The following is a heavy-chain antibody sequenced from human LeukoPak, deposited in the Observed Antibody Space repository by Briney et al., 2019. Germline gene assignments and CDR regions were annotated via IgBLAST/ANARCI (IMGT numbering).Heavy chain of an antibody. D-gene: IGHD6-13*01. Sequence: SGGSLRLSCAASGFTFSSYWMSWVRQAPGKGLGWVAFIRYDGSNKYYADSVKGRFTISRDNSKNTLYLQMNSLRAEDTAVYYCAKDSRGKAAAGTRPLDYWGQGTLVTVSS. CDR2: IRYDGSNK. CDR1: GFTFSSYW. V-gene: IGHV3-30*02. J-gene: IGHJ4*02. CDR3: AKDSRGKAAAGTRPLDY.